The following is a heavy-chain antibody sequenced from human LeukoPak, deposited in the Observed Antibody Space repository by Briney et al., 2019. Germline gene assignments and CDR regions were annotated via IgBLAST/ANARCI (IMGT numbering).Heavy chain of an antibody. J-gene: IGHJ4*02. CDR3: ARDLEYRTRSLIVL. CDR1: GGCISSSSYY. D-gene: IGHD6-6*01. V-gene: IGHV4-39*02. Sequence: PSETLSLTCTVSGGCISSSSYYWGWIRQPPGKGLEWIGSIYYSGSTYYNPSLKSRVTISVDTSKNQFSLKLSSVTAADTAVYCWARDLEYRTRSLIVLWGQGTLVTVSS. CDR2: IYYSGST.